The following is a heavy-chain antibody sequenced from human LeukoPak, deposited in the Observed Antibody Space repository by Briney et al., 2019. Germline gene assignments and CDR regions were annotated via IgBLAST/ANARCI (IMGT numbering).Heavy chain of an antibody. CDR3: ARGRGSGGSADS. Sequence: SETLSLTCTVSGGSISSYYWSWIRQPPGKGLEWIGYIYYSGSTNYNPSLKSRVTISVDTSKNQFSLKLGSVTAADTAVYYCARGRGSGGSADSWGQGTLVTVSS. J-gene: IGHJ4*02. D-gene: IGHD2-15*01. V-gene: IGHV4-59*08. CDR1: GGSISSYY. CDR2: IYYSGST.